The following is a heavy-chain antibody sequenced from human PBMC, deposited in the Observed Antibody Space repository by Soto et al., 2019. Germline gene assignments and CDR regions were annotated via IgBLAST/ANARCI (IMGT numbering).Heavy chain of an antibody. Sequence: GWSLRLSCAASGFTFSSYAMHWVRQAPGKGLEWVAVISYDGSNKYYADSVKGRFTISRDNSKNTLYLQMNSLRAEDTAVYYCAREGYNWNYFDYWGQGTLVTVSS. CDR1: GFTFSSYA. V-gene: IGHV3-30-3*01. CDR3: AREGYNWNYFDY. D-gene: IGHD1-20*01. J-gene: IGHJ4*02. CDR2: ISYDGSNK.